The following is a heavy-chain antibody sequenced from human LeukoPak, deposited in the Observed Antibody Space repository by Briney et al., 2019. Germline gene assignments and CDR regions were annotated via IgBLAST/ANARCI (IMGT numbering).Heavy chain of an antibody. CDR2: MSYNVHT. J-gene: IGHJ4*02. CDR1: GASVSSGSYY. CDR3: ATVAVAGTGPDN. V-gene: IGHV4-61*01. Sequence: PSETLSLTCTVSGASVSSGSYYWSWIRQSPGKGLEWIGFMSYNVHTDYSPSLKSRVTLSADTSNNQFSLRLNSVTAADTAVYFCATVAVAGTGPDNWGQGTLVTVSS. D-gene: IGHD6-13*01.